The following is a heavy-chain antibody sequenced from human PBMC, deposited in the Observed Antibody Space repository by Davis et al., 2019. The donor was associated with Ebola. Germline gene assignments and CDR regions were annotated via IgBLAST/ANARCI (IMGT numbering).Heavy chain of an antibody. CDR3: ARLRGSCHRAFYYYGMGV. CDR1: GGSFSGYY. D-gene: IGHD2-15*01. J-gene: IGHJ6*02. V-gene: IGHV4-34*01. CDR2: INDSGNT. Sequence: SETLSLTCAVYGGSFSGYYWSWIRQPPGKGLEWIGEINDSGNTNYNPSLKSRVTISVDTSKNQFSLKLSSVTAADTAVYYCARLRGSCHRAFYYYGMGVWGQGTTVTVSS.